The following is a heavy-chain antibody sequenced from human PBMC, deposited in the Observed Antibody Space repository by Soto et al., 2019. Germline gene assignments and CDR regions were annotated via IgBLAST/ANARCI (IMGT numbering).Heavy chain of an antibody. Sequence: SETMSLTCAVYGGSFCVYYWGGIRQPPGKGLEWIGEINHSGSTNYNPSLKSRVTISVDTSKNQFSLKLSSVTAADTAVYYCARGGSVIVVVPAAKGLRSVLFDPWGQGTLVTVSS. CDR1: GGSFCVYY. CDR2: INHSGST. V-gene: IGHV4-34*01. CDR3: ARGGSVIVVVPAAKGLRSVLFDP. J-gene: IGHJ5*02. D-gene: IGHD2-2*01.